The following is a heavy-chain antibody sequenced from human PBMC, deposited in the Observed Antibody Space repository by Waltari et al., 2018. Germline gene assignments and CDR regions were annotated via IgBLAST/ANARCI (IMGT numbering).Heavy chain of an antibody. V-gene: IGHV3-74*01. J-gene: IGHJ4*02. D-gene: IGHD5-18*01. Sequence: EVRLEESGGGLVQPGGSLRLSCAASGFAFSSYWMHWVRQAPGKGLVWVSRMDNDGSGTTYAASVMGRFTISSDNAKNTVYLEMNSLRAEDTAVYYCSRSPAGYSRSDYWGQGTLVTVSS. CDR2: MDNDGSGT. CDR1: GFAFSSYW. CDR3: SRSPAGYSRSDY.